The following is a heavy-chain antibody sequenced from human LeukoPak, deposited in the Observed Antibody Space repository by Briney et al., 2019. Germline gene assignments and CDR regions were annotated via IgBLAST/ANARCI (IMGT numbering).Heavy chain of an antibody. CDR2: IYYSGST. D-gene: IGHD5-24*01. J-gene: IGHJ4*02. Sequence: SETLTLTCTVSGGSIGSYYWSWIRQPPGKGLEWIGYIYYSGSTNYNPPLKSRVTISVDTSKNQFSLKLSSVTAADTAVYYCAREDGYNLSFDYWGQGTLVTVSS. V-gene: IGHV4-59*01. CDR1: GGSIGSYY. CDR3: AREDGYNLSFDY.